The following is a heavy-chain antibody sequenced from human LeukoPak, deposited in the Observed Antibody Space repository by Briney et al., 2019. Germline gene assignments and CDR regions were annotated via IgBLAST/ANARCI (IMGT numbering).Heavy chain of an antibody. CDR2: ISYDGSNK. Sequence: GGSLRLSCAASGFTFSSYPMHWVRQAPGKGLEWVAVISYDGSNKYYADSVKGRFTISRDNAKNSLYLQMNSLRAEDAAVYYCARRGYSYGYYYYYYGMDVWGQGTTVTVSS. J-gene: IGHJ6*02. CDR3: ARRGYSYGYYYYYYGMDV. V-gene: IGHV3-30*04. D-gene: IGHD5-18*01. CDR1: GFTFSSYP.